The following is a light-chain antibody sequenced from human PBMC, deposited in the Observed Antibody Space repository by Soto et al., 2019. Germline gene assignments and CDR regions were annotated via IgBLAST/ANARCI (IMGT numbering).Light chain of an antibody. CDR2: LGS. V-gene: IGKV2-28*01. J-gene: IGKJ1*01. CDR3: MQALQTGWT. CDR1: QSLLHSNGYNY. Sequence: DIVMTQSPLSLPVTPGEPASISCRSSQSLLHSNGYNYLDWYLQKPGQSPQLLIYLGSNRASGVPDRFSGSGSGTDFTLKISRVEAEDVGVYYCMQALQTGWTFAQGTKVEIK.